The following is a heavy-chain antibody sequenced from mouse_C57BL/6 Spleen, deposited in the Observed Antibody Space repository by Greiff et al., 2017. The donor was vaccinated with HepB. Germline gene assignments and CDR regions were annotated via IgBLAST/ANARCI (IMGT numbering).Heavy chain of an antibody. J-gene: IGHJ3*01. CDR3: ARYGNYPWFAY. Sequence: QVQLQQPGAELVKPGASVKLSCKASGYTFTSYWMHWVKQRPGQGLEWIGMIHPNSGSTNYNEKFKSKATLTVDKSSSTAYMQLSSLTSEDSAFYYCARYGNYPWFAYWGQGTLVTVSA. V-gene: IGHV1-64*01. D-gene: IGHD2-1*01. CDR1: GYTFTSYW. CDR2: IHPNSGST.